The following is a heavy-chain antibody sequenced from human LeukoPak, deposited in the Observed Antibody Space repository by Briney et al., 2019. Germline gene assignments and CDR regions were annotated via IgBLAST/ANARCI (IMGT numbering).Heavy chain of an antibody. D-gene: IGHD2-15*01. J-gene: IGHJ4*02. Sequence: GGSLRLSCGTSGFTFRSYWMHWVRQAPGKGLVWVSHINIDGSSTTYADAVKGRFTISRDNTKDTLYLQMNSLRAEDTAVYYCARDKGWHDYFDYWGQGTLVTVSS. CDR1: GFTFRSYW. CDR2: INIDGSST. V-gene: IGHV3-74*01. CDR3: ARDKGWHDYFDY.